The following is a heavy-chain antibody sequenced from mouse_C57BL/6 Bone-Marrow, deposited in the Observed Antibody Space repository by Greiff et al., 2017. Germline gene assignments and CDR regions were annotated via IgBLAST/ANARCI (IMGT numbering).Heavy chain of an antibody. Sequence: DVMLVESGGGLVQPGESLKLSCESNEYEFPSHDMSWVRKTPEKRLELVAAINSDGGSTYYPDTMERRFIISRDNTKKTLYLQMSSLRSEDTALYYCARLYTASDWYFDVWGTGTTVTVSS. CDR3: ARLYTASDWYFDV. CDR2: INSDGGST. V-gene: IGHV5-2*01. D-gene: IGHD1-2*01. CDR1: EYEFPSHD. J-gene: IGHJ1*03.